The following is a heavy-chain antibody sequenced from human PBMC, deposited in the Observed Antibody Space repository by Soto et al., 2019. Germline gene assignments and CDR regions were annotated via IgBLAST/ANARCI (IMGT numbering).Heavy chain of an antibody. CDR2: IYYSGST. D-gene: IGHD6-6*01. V-gene: IGHV4-31*03. CDR1: GGSISSGGYY. J-gene: IGHJ5*02. Sequence: NPSETLSLTCTVSGGSISSGGYYWSWIRQHPGKGLEWIGYIYYSGSTYYNPSLKSRVTISVDTSKNQFSLKLSSVTAADTAVYYCARWVRGQLVVGAHWFDHWGQGTLVTVSS. CDR3: ARWVRGQLVVGAHWFDH.